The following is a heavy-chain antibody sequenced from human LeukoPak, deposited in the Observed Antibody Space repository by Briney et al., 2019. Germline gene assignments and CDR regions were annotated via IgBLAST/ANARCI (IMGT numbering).Heavy chain of an antibody. CDR2: IYPGDSDT. D-gene: IGHD3-22*01. CDR1: GYSFTSYW. V-gene: IGHV5-51*01. J-gene: IGHJ6*03. Sequence: GASLKISCKGSGYSFTSYWIGWVRQMPGKGLEWMGIIYPGDSDTRYSPSFQGQVTISADKSISTAYLQWSSLEASDTAMYYCARLWYYDSSGYYYNYYYYMDVWGKGTTVTVSS. CDR3: ARLWYYDSSGYYYNYYYYMDV.